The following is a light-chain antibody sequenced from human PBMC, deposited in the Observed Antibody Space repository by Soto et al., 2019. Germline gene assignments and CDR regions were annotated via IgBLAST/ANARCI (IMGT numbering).Light chain of an antibody. V-gene: IGLV1-40*01. CDR3: QSYDNSLSHVV. CDR2: GDN. Sequence: QSVLTQPPSVSGAPGQRVTIPCTGSNSNIGSFYDVHWYQQLPGTVPKLLIYGDNNRPSGVPDRFSGSKSGTSASLGITGLQAEDEADYYCQSYDNSLSHVVFGGGTKLTVL. J-gene: IGLJ2*01. CDR1: NSNIGSFYD.